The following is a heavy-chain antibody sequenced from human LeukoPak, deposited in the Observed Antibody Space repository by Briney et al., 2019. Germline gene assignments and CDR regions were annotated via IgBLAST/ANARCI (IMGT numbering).Heavy chain of an antibody. CDR1: GASISSGGYY. CDR3: ARDRGYFDSALGYFDY. Sequence: NPSETLSLTCTVSGASISSGGYYWSWIRQHPRKGLEWIGYIYYSGSTYYNPSLKSRPTISVDTFKNQFSLKLSSATAADTAVYYCARDRGYFDSALGYFDYWGQGTLVTVSS. D-gene: IGHD3-22*01. CDR2: IYYSGST. J-gene: IGHJ4*02. V-gene: IGHV4-31*03.